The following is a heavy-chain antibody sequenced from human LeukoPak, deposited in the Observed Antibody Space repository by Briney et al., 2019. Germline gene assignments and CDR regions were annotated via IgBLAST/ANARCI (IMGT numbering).Heavy chain of an antibody. V-gene: IGHV3-21*01. CDR2: ITSDSSYI. CDR1: GFTFSSYS. J-gene: IGHJ4*02. D-gene: IGHD2-15*01. CDR3: ARAVTYCSGGSCYSGLPSAC. Sequence: GGSLRLSCAASGFTFSSYSMNWVRQAPGKGLEWVSSITSDSSYIFYADSVKGRFTISRDNAKNSLYLQMNTLRAEDTAVYYCARAVTYCSGGSCYSGLPSACWGQGTLVTVSS.